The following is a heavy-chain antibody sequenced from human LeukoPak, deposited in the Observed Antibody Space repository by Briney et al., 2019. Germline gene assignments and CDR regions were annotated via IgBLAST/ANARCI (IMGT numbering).Heavy chain of an antibody. V-gene: IGHV1-69*13. Sequence: SVKVSCKASGGTFSSYAISWVRQAPGQGLEWMGGIIPIFGTANYAQKFQGRVTITADESTSTAYMELSSLRSEDTAVYYCARVKKFGGVIAGGAFDIWGQGTMVTVSS. J-gene: IGHJ3*02. CDR2: IIPIFGTA. CDR1: GGTFSSYA. D-gene: IGHD3-16*02. CDR3: ARVKKFGGVIAGGAFDI.